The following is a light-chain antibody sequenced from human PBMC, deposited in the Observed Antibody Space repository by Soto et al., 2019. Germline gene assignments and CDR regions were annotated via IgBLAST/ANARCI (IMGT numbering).Light chain of an antibody. J-gene: IGKJ1*01. CDR3: QQYYSTPQT. Sequence: DIVMTQSPDSLAVSLGERATINCKSSQSVLYSSNNKNYLAWYQQKPGQPPKLLIYWASTRESGVTDRFSGSGSATDLTLTISSLQAEDVAVYYCQQYYSTPQTFGQGTKVEIK. CDR2: WAS. CDR1: QSVLYSSNNKNY. V-gene: IGKV4-1*01.